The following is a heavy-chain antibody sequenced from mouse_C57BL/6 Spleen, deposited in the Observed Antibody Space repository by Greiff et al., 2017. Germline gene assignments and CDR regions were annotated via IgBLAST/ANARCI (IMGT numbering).Heavy chain of an antibody. D-gene: IGHD2-1*01. J-gene: IGHJ2*01. CDR1: GFNINDYY. V-gene: IGHV14-1*01. CDR2: IYPEDGDT. Sequence: EVQLQESGAELVRPGASVKLSCTASGFNINDYYMHWVEQRPEQGLEWIGRIYPEDGDTEYAPKFQGQATLTVDTSANTAYLQLSSLTSEDTAVDYCPTYGTYFDYWGQGTTLTVSS. CDR3: PTYGTYFDY.